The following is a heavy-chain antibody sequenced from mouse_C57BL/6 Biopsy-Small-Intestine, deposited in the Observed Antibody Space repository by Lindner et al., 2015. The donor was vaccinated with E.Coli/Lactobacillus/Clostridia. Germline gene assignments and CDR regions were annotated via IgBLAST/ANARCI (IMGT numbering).Heavy chain of an antibody. J-gene: IGHJ3*01. CDR2: ISSGGSYT. V-gene: IGHV5-6*01. CDR3: ARGDDGYYLFTY. Sequence: VQLQESGGDLVKPGGSLKLSCAASGFTFSSYGTSWVRQTPDKRLEWVATISSGGSYTYYPDSVKGRFTISRDNAKNTLYLQMSSLKSEDTAMYFCARGDDGYYLFTYWGQGTLVTVSA. D-gene: IGHD2-3*01. CDR1: GFTFSSYG.